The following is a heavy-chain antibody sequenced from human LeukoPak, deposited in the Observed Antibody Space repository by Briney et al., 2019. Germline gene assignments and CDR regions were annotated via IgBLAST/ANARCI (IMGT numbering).Heavy chain of an antibody. V-gene: IGHV4-39*07. D-gene: IGHD6-13*01. CDR3: ASGKRGQQLVPRYFDY. Sequence: SETLSLTCAVSGGSISSGSYYWGWIRQPPGKGLEWNGSIYYTGSTYYNPSLKSRVTISVDTSKNQFSLKLSSVTAADTAVYYCASGKRGQQLVPRYFDYWGQGTLVTVSS. CDR1: GGSISSGSYY. CDR2: IYYTGST. J-gene: IGHJ4*02.